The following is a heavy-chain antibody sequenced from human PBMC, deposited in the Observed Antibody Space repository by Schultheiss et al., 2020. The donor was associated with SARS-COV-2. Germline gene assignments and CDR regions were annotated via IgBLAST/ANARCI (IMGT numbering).Heavy chain of an antibody. Sequence: SETLSLTCTVSGGSISSYYWSWIRQPPGKGLEWIGYIYYSGSTYYNPSLKSRVTISVDTSKNQFSLKLSSVTAADTAVYYCARVVEYYDSSGYFDYWGQGTLVTVSS. CDR3: ARVVEYYDSSGYFDY. CDR2: IYYSGST. J-gene: IGHJ4*02. V-gene: IGHV4-59*01. D-gene: IGHD3-22*01. CDR1: GGSISSYY.